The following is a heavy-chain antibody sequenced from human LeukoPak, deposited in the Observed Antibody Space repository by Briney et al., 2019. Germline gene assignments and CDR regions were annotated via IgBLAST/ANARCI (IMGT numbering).Heavy chain of an antibody. CDR3: AKDVPPEWFGELPMYYFDY. Sequence: GGSLRLSCAASGFTFSSYAMSWVRQAPGKGLEWVSAISGSGGSTYYADSVKGRFTISRDNPKNTLYLQMNSLRAEDTAVYYCAKDVPPEWFGELPMYYFDYWGQGTLVTVSS. CDR2: ISGSGGST. J-gene: IGHJ4*02. CDR1: GFTFSSYA. V-gene: IGHV3-23*01. D-gene: IGHD3-10*01.